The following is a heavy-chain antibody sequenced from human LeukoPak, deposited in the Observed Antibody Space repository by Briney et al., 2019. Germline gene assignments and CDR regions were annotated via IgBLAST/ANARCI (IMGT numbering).Heavy chain of an antibody. CDR2: IYYSGST. D-gene: IGHD3-10*01. Sequence: SETLSLTCTVSGGSISSSSYYWGWIRQPPGKGLEWIGSIYYSGSTYYNPSLKSRVTISVDTSKNQFSLKLSSVTAADTAVYYCARDPNYYGSGSYPYWGQGTLVTVSS. V-gene: IGHV4-39*07. J-gene: IGHJ4*02. CDR1: GGSISSSSYY. CDR3: ARDPNYYGSGSYPY.